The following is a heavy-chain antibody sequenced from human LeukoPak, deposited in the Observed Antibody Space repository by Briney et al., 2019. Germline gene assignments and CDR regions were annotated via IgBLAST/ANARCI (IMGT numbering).Heavy chain of an antibody. Sequence: GGSLRLSCAASGFTFSSYAMSWVREAPGKGLEWVSAISGSGGSTYYADSVKGRFTISRDNSKNTLYLQMNSLRAEDTAVYYCAKSPGIYYYYGMDVWGQGTTVTVSS. CDR2: ISGSGGST. CDR3: AKSPGIYYYYGMDV. V-gene: IGHV3-23*01. CDR1: GFTFSSYA. D-gene: IGHD3-10*01. J-gene: IGHJ6*02.